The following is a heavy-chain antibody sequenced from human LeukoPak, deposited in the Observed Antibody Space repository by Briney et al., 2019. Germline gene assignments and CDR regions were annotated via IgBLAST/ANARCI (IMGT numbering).Heavy chain of an antibody. CDR1: GYSFTSYW. CDR3: ARRTGYSSSWYPYYFDY. CDR2: IDPSDSYT. D-gene: IGHD6-13*01. J-gene: IGHJ4*02. V-gene: IGHV5-10-1*01. Sequence: GESLKISCKGSGYSFTSYWISWVRQMPGKGLEWMGRIDPSDSYTNYSPSFQGHVTISADKSISTAYLQWSSLKASDTAMYYCARRTGYSSSWYPYYFDYWGQGTVVTVSS.